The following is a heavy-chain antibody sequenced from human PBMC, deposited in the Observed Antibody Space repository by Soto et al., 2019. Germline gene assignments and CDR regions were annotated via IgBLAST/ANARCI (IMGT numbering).Heavy chain of an antibody. CDR3: ARGYYSSWYWFDR. D-gene: IGHD6-13*01. Sequence: QVQLQESGPGLVKPSETLSLTCTVSVSGGSVSTGVHYWSWIRQPPGTGLEWIGYIYYSGSTNYNPSIQGRVTISVDTSKNPFSLKLTSVTAADTAGYYFARGYYSSWYWFDRWGRGTLVTVSS. CDR1: GGSVSTGVHY. V-gene: IGHV4-61*08. CDR2: IYYSGST. J-gene: IGHJ2*01.